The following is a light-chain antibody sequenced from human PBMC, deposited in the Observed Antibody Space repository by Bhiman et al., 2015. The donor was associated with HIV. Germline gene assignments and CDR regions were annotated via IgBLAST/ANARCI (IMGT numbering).Light chain of an antibody. V-gene: IGLV2-23*02. CDR2: DVS. J-gene: IGLJ3*02. CDR3: CSYAGSSTPWV. CDR1: SSDVGGYNY. Sequence: QSALTQPPSASGSRGQSVIISCTGTSSDVGGYNYVSWYQQHPGKAPKLMIYDVSKRPSGVSNRFSGSKSGNTASLTISGLQAEDEADYYCCSYAGSSTPWVFGGGTKLTVL.